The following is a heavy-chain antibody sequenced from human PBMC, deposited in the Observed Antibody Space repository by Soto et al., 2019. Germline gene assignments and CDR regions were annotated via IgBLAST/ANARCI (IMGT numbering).Heavy chain of an antibody. CDR2: ISSSSTYI. Sequence: GGSLRLSCAVSGFTFSSYTFNWVRRAPGKGLEWVSSISSSSTYIYYADSVKGRFTISRDNPRNSLYLQMNSLRAEDTAVYYCARTLLYGSSSIDYWGQGTLVTVSS. V-gene: IGHV3-21*01. CDR3: ARTLLYGSSSIDY. CDR1: GFTFSSYT. D-gene: IGHD6-6*01. J-gene: IGHJ4*02.